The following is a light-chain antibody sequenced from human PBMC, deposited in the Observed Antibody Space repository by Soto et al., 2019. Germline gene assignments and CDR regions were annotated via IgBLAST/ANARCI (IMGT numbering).Light chain of an antibody. CDR1: SSDVGGYNY. CDR2: EVS. J-gene: IGLJ2*01. CDR3: SSYTSSSTLV. V-gene: IGLV2-14*01. Sequence: QSALTQPASVSASPGQSVTISCAGTSSDVGGYNYVSWYQQHPGKAPKLMIYEVSNRPSGVSNRFSGSKSGNTASLTISGLQAEDDADYYCSSYTSSSTLVFGGGTQLTVL.